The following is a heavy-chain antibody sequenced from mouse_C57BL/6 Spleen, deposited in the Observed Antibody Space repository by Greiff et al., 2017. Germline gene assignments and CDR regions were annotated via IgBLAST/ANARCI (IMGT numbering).Heavy chain of an antibody. J-gene: IGHJ4*01. CDR3: ARGYSNLYAMDY. CDR2: ISYDGSN. Sequence: EVQLQESGPGLVKPSQSLSLTCSVTGYSITSGYYWNWIRQFPGNKLEWMGYISYDGSNNYNPSLKNRISITRDTSKNQFFLKLNSVTTEDTATYYCARGYSNLYAMDYWGQGTSVTVSS. D-gene: IGHD2-5*01. CDR1: GYSITSGYY. V-gene: IGHV3-6*01.